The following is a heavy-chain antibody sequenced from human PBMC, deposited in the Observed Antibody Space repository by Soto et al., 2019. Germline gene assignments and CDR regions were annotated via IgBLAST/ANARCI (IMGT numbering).Heavy chain of an antibody. D-gene: IGHD6-13*01. Sequence: GGSLRLSCAASGFTFSSYAMSWVRQAPGKGLEWLAIVAHDGSYTYYGDSVKGRFTISRDNSKNTLYLQMDSLRTEDTAMYYCAKDSIATAGTDSYYFDYWGQGNPVTVSS. CDR2: VAHDGSYT. V-gene: IGHV3-30*18. J-gene: IGHJ4*02. CDR1: GFTFSSYA. CDR3: AKDSIATAGTDSYYFDY.